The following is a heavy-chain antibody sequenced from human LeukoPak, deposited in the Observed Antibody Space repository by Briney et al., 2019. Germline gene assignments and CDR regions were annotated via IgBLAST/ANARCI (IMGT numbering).Heavy chain of an antibody. CDR1: GFTFSSYS. Sequence: PGGSLRLSCAASGFTFSSYSMNWVRQAPGEGLEWVSAISGSGGSTYYADSVKGRFAISRDNSKNTLYLQMNSLRAEDTAVYYCAKTYGDYYYYYYMDVWGKGTTVTVSS. V-gene: IGHV3-23*01. J-gene: IGHJ6*03. D-gene: IGHD4-17*01. CDR2: ISGSGGST. CDR3: AKTYGDYYYYYYMDV.